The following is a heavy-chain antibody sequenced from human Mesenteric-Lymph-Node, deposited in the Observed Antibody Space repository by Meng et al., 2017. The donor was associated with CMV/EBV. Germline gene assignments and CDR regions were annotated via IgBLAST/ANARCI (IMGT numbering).Heavy chain of an antibody. V-gene: IGHV3-23*01. D-gene: IGHD6-19*01. J-gene: IGHJ4*02. CDR1: FTFSSYA. CDR3: AKEGSLSGWYPYYFDY. Sequence: FTFSSYAMSWVRQAPGKGLEWVSAISGSGGSTYYADSVKGRFTISRDNSKNTLYLQMNSLRAEDTAVYYCAKEGSLSGWYPYYFDYWGQGTLVTVSS. CDR2: ISGSGGST.